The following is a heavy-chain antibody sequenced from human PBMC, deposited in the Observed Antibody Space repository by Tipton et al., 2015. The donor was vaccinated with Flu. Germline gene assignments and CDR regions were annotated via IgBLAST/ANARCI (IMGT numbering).Heavy chain of an antibody. D-gene: IGHD3-22*01. Sequence: SLRLSCAASGFTFSSYSMNWVRQAPGKGLEWVSSISSSSSYIYYADSVKGRFTISRDVARNSLDLRMNSLRVEDTAVYYCARDYTPPYYYDNSGYAYFDFWGQGTLVTVSS. CDR1: GFTFSSYS. CDR3: ARDYTPPYYYDNSGYAYFDF. V-gene: IGHV3-21*01. CDR2: ISSSSSYI. J-gene: IGHJ4*02.